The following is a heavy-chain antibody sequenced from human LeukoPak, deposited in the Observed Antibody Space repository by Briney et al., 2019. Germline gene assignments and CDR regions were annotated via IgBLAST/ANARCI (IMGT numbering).Heavy chain of an antibody. CDR2: INHSGGT. D-gene: IGHD5-18*01. CDR1: GGSFSGYY. Sequence: SSETLSLTCAVYGGSFSGYYWSWIRQPPGKGLEWIGEINHSGGTNYNPSLKSRVTISVDTSKDQFSLKLSSVTAADTAVYYCARGLGYSYGYGQAFDIWGQGTMVTVSS. CDR3: ARGLGYSYGYGQAFDI. V-gene: IGHV4-34*01. J-gene: IGHJ3*02.